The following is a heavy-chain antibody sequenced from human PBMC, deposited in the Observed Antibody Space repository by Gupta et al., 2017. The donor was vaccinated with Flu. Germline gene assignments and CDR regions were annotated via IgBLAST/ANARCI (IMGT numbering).Heavy chain of an antibody. CDR1: GGSFSGYY. Sequence: QVQLQQWGAGLLKPSETLSLTCAVYGGSFSGYYWSWIRQPPGKGLEWIGEINHSGSTNYNPSLKSRVTISVDTSKNQFSLKLSSVTAADTAVYYCAATDIVVVVAATGAFDIWGQGTRVTVSS. D-gene: IGHD2-15*01. V-gene: IGHV4-34*01. CDR2: INHSGST. CDR3: AATDIVVVVAATGAFDI. J-gene: IGHJ3*02.